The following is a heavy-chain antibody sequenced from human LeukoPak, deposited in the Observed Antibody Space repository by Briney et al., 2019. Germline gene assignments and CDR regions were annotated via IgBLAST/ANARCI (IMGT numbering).Heavy chain of an antibody. CDR2: IKQDGSEK. Sequence: PGGSXRLSCAASGVTFSSDWMSWVREAPGKGLEWVANIKQDGSEKYYVDSVKGRFTISRDNAKNSLYLQMNSLRAEDTAVYYCARAHGKYLQHWGQGTLVTVSS. CDR1: GVTFSSDW. V-gene: IGHV3-7*01. CDR3: ARAHGKYLQH. D-gene: IGHD1-1*01. J-gene: IGHJ1*01.